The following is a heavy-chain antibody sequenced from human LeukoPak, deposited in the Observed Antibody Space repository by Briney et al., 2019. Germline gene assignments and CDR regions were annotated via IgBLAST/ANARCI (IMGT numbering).Heavy chain of an antibody. J-gene: IGHJ6*03. Sequence: ASVKVSCKASGYTFTSYGISWVRQAPGQGLEWMGWISAYNGNTNYAQKFQGRVTITTDESTSTAYMELSSLRSEDTAVYYCARVIRGIFQHFYFYYMDVWGKGTTVTVSS. CDR3: ARVIRGIFQHFYFYYMDV. CDR2: ISAYNGNT. D-gene: IGHD3-10*01. CDR1: GYTFTSYG. V-gene: IGHV1-18*01.